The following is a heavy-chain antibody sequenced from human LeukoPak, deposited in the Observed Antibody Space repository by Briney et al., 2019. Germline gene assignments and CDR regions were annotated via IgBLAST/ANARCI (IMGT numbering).Heavy chain of an antibody. J-gene: IGHJ4*02. CDR1: GFTFSTYN. D-gene: IGHD3-16*01. CDR3: VKEGVEYSYSYGDY. Sequence: GGSLRLSCAASGFTFSTYNMYWVRQAPGKGLEWVALISYDGGDKYYAESMKGRITISRDNAENTLYLQMNNLRPDDTAFYFCVKEGVEYSYSYGDYWGQGTLVTVSS. V-gene: IGHV3-30*18. CDR2: ISYDGGDK.